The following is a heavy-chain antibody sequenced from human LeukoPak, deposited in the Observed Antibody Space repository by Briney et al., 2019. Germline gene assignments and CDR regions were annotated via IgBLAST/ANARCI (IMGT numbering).Heavy chain of an antibody. CDR3: ASPVGGSAVGGDAFDI. Sequence: SETLSLTCTVSGGSISSSTYYWGWIRQPPGKGLEWIGSINYSGSIYYNPSLKSRVTISVDTTKNQFSLKLSSVTAADTAVYYCASPVGGSAVGGDAFDIWGQGTMVTVSS. CDR1: GGSISSSTYY. J-gene: IGHJ3*02. CDR2: INYSGSI. V-gene: IGHV4-39*07. D-gene: IGHD3-16*01.